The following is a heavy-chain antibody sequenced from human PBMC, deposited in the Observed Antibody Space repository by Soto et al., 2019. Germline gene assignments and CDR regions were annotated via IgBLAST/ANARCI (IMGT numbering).Heavy chain of an antibody. Sequence: GGSLRLSCAGSGFTFSSYGMHWVRQAPGKGLEWVAVISYDGSDKYYGESVKGRFTIPRDDSKNTLYLQMNSLRAEDTAIYYCAKTAGYDYVWGSSGLDPWGQGTLVTVSS. CDR1: GFTFSSYG. J-gene: IGHJ5*02. CDR3: AKTAGYDYVWGSSGLDP. D-gene: IGHD3-16*01. V-gene: IGHV3-30*18. CDR2: ISYDGSDK.